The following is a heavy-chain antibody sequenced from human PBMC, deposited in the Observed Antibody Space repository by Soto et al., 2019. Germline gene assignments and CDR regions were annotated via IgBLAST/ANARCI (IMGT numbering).Heavy chain of an antibody. CDR2: MNPDRGDT. V-gene: IGHV1-8*01. CDR1: GYPFSAFD. CDR3: VRQPGGVATPGDDY. Sequence: QVQLVQSGAEVKKPGASVKVSCEASGYPFSAFDINWVRQAGGQGLEWMGWMNPDRGDTAFAQRFQDRITMTRSTSISTAYMELSRPTSDDTAVYFCVRQPGGVATPGDDYWGQGTLVTVSS. D-gene: IGHD2-15*01. J-gene: IGHJ4*02.